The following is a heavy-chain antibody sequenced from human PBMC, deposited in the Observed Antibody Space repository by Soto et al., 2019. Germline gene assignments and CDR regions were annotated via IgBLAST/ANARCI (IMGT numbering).Heavy chain of an antibody. Sequence: PGGSLRLSCEASRGAFGDYWMRWVRQAPGEGLVWVSRINSDGTSTFYADSVKGRFTISRDNAKNTLYLQMNSLRAEDTAVYYCARASQSYLFDYWGQGTLVTVSS. CDR2: INSDGTST. CDR1: RGAFGDYW. J-gene: IGHJ4*02. D-gene: IGHD3-10*01. V-gene: IGHV3-74*01. CDR3: ARASQSYLFDY.